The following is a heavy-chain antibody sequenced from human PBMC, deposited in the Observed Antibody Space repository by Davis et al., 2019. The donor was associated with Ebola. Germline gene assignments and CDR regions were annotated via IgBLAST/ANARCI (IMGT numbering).Heavy chain of an antibody. CDR1: GYTFTSYG. J-gene: IGHJ4*02. CDR3: ARGGVAYSDLDY. D-gene: IGHD2-21*01. V-gene: IGHV1-8*02. CDR2: MNPNSGNT. Sequence: AASVKVSCKASGYTFTSYGINWVRKATGQGLEWMGWMNPNSGNTGYAQKFQGRVTMTRENSMSTAYMELSSLRSEDTAVYFCARGGVAYSDLDYWGQGTLVAVSS.